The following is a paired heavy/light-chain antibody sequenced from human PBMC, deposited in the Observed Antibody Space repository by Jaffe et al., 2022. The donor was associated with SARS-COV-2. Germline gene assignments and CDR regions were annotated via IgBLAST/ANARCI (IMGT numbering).Light chain of an antibody. V-gene: IGKV3-15*01. J-gene: IGKJ4*01. CDR2: GAS. CDR1: QSVSSN. CDR3: QQYNNWPLT. Sequence: EIVMTQSPATLSVSPGERATLSCRASQSVSSNLAWYQQKPGQAPRLLIYGASTRATGFPARFSGSGSGTEFTLTISSLQSEDFAVYYCQQYNNWPLTFGGGTKVEIK.
Heavy chain of an antibody. J-gene: IGHJ3*02. D-gene: IGHD6-19*01. V-gene: IGHV3-23*01. CDR2: ISGSGGST. Sequence: EVQLLESGGGLVQPEGSLRLSCAASGFTFSSCVMSWVRQAPGKGLEWVSGISGSGGSTYYADSVKGRFTISRDNSKNTLYLQMNRLRAEDTAVYYCAKPRNSGWIDAFDIWGQGTMVTVSS. CDR3: AKPRNSGWIDAFDI. CDR1: GFTFSSCV.